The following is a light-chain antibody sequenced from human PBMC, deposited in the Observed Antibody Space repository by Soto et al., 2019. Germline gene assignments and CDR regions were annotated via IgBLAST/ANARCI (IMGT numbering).Light chain of an antibody. V-gene: IGKV3-11*01. Sequence: EIVLTQSPATLSLSPGERATLSCRASQSVRSNLAWYQHKPGQAPRLLIYDVSNRATGIPGRFSGSGFGTDFPLTNSKVEPEDFGVYYCQQRDNWPWTFGQGAKVEIK. CDR3: QQRDNWPWT. CDR2: DVS. J-gene: IGKJ1*01. CDR1: QSVRSN.